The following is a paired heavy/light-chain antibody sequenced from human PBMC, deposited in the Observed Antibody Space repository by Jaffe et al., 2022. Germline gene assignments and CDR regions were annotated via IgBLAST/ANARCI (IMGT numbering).Light chain of an antibody. CDR1: QNILYNSNNKNY. V-gene: IGKV4-1*01. Sequence: DIVMTQSPDSLAVSLGERATINCKSSQNILYNSNNKNYLAWYQQKPGQPPQLLIYWASTRKSGVPDRFSGSGSGTDFTLTISSLQAEDVAVYYCQQYYTTTVTFGGGTRVEI. CDR2: WAS. J-gene: IGKJ4*01. CDR3: QQYYTTTVT.
Heavy chain of an antibody. J-gene: IGHJ6*03. Sequence: QVQLVDSGGGVVQPGGCLRLSCAASGFTFSTFGMHWVRQAPGKGLEWVAFIQSDSSKKYYADSVKGRFIISRDNSNNTLYLQMNSLRSEDTAVYFCAKDGELIKQKDYYYYLDVWGKGTTVTVSS. V-gene: IGHV3-30*02. CDR3: AKDGELIKQKDYYYYLDV. CDR2: IQSDSSKK. D-gene: IGHD1-7*01. CDR1: GFTFSTFG.